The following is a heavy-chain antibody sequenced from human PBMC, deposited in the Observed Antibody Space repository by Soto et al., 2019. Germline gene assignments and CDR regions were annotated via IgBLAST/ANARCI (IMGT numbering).Heavy chain of an antibody. V-gene: IGHV1-58*01. J-gene: IGHJ4*02. CDR2: IVVGSGNT. CDR1: GFTFTSSA. D-gene: IGHD3-10*01. Sequence: SVKVSCKASGFTFTSSAVQWVRQARGQRHEWIGWIVVGSGNTNYAQKFQERVTITRDMSTSTAYMELSSLRIEDTAVYYCVKDQVVEGQYYGPSELFFWGLGTLVTVSS. CDR3: VKDQVVEGQYYGPSELFF.